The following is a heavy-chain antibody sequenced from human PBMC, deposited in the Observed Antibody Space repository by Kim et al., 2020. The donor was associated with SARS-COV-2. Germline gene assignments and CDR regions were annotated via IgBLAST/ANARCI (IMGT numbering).Heavy chain of an antibody. J-gene: IGHJ4*02. Sequence: GGSLRLSCAASGFTFSSYAMHWVRQAPGKGLEWVAVISYDGSNKYYADSVKGRFTISRDNSKNTLYLQMNSLRAEDTAVYYCARDLDYGPDYWGQGTLVTVSS. CDR3: ARDLDYGPDY. V-gene: IGHV3-30*04. CDR1: GFTFSSYA. D-gene: IGHD4-17*01. CDR2: ISYDGSNK.